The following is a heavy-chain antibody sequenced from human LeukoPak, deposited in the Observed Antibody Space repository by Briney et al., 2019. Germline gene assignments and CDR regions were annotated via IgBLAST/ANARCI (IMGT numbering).Heavy chain of an antibody. J-gene: IGHJ6*03. CDR1: GGTFSSYA. Sequence: SVKVSCKASGGTFSSYAISWVRQAPGQGPEWMGRIIPIFGTANYAQKFQGRVTITTDESTSTAYMELSSLRSEDTAVYYCARDGGSGSTYYMDVWGKGTTVTVSS. D-gene: IGHD3-10*01. CDR2: IIPIFGTA. V-gene: IGHV1-69*05. CDR3: ARDGGSGSTYYMDV.